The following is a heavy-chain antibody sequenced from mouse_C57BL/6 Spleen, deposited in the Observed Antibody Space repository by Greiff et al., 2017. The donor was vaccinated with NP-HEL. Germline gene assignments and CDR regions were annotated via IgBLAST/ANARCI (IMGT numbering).Heavy chain of an antibody. CDR2: IHPNSGST. J-gene: IGHJ2*01. V-gene: IGHV1-64*01. Sequence: VQLQQSGAELVKPGASVKLSCKASGYTFTSYWMHWVKQRPGQGLEWIGMIHPNSGSTNYNEKFKSKATLTVDKSSSTAYMQLSSLTSEDSAVYYCAPRYYYGSSPFDYWGQGTTLTVSS. D-gene: IGHD1-1*01. CDR3: APRYYYGSSPFDY. CDR1: GYTFTSYW.